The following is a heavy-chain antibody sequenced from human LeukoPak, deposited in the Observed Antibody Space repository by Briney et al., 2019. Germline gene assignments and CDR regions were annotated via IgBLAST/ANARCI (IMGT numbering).Heavy chain of an antibody. CDR3: ARISSSGYYCFEY. D-gene: IGHD3-22*01. CDR1: GYSISSGYY. Sequence: SETLSLTCTVSGYSISSGYYWGWIRQPPGEGLEWIGSIYHSGSTYYNTSLKSRVTISVDTSKNQFSLKLSSVTAADTAVYYCARISSSGYYCFEYWGQGTPVTVSS. V-gene: IGHV4-38-2*02. CDR2: IYHSGST. J-gene: IGHJ4*02.